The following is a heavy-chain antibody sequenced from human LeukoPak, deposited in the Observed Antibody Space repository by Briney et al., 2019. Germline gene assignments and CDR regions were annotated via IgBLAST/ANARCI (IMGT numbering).Heavy chain of an antibody. Sequence: RGSLRLSCVASGFTVSSNHMSWVRQAPWKVLERVSVLYSGGTTTQYADSVKGRFTISRDNSKNVLYLQMNSLRVEDTAVYYCARSRTTAATAFDYLGQGTLVTVSS. V-gene: IGHV3-53*01. J-gene: IGHJ4*02. D-gene: IGHD1-1*01. CDR3: ARSRTTAATAFDY. CDR1: GFTVSSNH. CDR2: LYSGGTTT.